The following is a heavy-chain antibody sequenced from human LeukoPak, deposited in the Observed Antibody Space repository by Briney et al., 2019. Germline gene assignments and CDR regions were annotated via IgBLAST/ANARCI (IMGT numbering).Heavy chain of an antibody. CDR3: AGAFCSGATCYSMDY. Sequence: PGGSLRLSCAASGFTFSSYAMHWVRLAPGKGLEWVAVISSDGSNKYYADSVKGRFTISRDNAKNTLYLQMNSLRAEDTAVYYRAGAFCSGATCYSMDYWGQEPWSPSPQ. J-gene: IGHJ4*01. D-gene: IGHD2-15*01. V-gene: IGHV3-30*04. CDR2: ISSDGSNK. CDR1: GFTFSSYA.